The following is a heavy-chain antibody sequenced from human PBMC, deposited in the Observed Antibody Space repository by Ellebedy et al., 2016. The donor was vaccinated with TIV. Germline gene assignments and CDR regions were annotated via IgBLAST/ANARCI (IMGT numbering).Heavy chain of an antibody. D-gene: IGHD3-16*02. CDR2: INHSGST. V-gene: IGHV4-34*01. J-gene: IGHJ4*02. Sequence: MPSETLSLTCAVYGGSFSGYYWSWIRQPPGKGLEWIGEINHSGSTNYNPSLKSRVTISVDTSKNQFSLKLSSVTAADTAVYYCARGEVIVTVDYWGQGTLVTVSS. CDR1: GGSFSGYY. CDR3: ARGEVIVTVDY.